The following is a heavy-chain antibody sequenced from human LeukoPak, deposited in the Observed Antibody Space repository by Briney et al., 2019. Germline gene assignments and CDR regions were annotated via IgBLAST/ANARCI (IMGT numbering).Heavy chain of an antibody. CDR3: ARLGEAIFSI. CDR1: GFTFSNYG. CDR2: ISYDGSNK. D-gene: IGHD3-9*01. Sequence: SGGSLRLSCAASGFTFSNYGVHWVRQAPGKGLEWVAVISYDGSNKYYADSVKGRFTISRDNSKNTLYLQMNSLRAEDTAVYYCARLGEAIFSIWGQGTMVTVSS. J-gene: IGHJ3*02. V-gene: IGHV3-30*03.